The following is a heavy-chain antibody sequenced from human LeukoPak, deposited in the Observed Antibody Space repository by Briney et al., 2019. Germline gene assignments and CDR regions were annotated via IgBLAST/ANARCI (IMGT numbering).Heavy chain of an antibody. J-gene: IGHJ4*02. Sequence: GGSLRLSCAASGFTFSSYSMTWVRQAPGKGLEWVSYISSSSSTIYYADSVKGRFTISRDNSKNTLYLQMNSLRAEDTALYYCATKGTTVTTNYFDYWGQGTLVTVSS. V-gene: IGHV3-48*01. D-gene: IGHD4-11*01. CDR3: ATKGTTVTTNYFDY. CDR1: GFTFSSYS. CDR2: ISSSSSTI.